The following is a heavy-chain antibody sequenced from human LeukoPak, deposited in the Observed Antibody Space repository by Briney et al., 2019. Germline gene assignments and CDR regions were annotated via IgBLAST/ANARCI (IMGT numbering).Heavy chain of an antibody. V-gene: IGHV4-59*01. CDR3: ARVSRAIFGVVIPLYYFDY. CDR2: IYYSGST. CDR1: GGSISSYY. Sequence: KTSETLSLTCTVSGGSISSYYWSWIRQPPGKGLEWIGYIYYSGSTNYNPSLKSRVTISVDTSKNQFSLKLSSVTAADTAVYYCARVSRAIFGVVIPLYYFDYWGQGTLVTVSS. D-gene: IGHD3-3*01. J-gene: IGHJ4*02.